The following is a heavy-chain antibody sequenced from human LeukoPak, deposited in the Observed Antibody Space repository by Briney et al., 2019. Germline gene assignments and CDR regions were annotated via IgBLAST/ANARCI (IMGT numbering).Heavy chain of an antibody. CDR1: GFTFSDYY. D-gene: IGHD2-2*01. CDR3: ARDVVVAHPYFDY. Sequence: PGGSLRLSCAASGFTFSDYYMSWIRQAPGKGLEWASYISSSGSTIYYADSVKGRFTISRDNAKNSLYLQMNSLRAEDTAVYYCARDVVVAHPYFDYWGQGTLVTVSS. J-gene: IGHJ4*02. V-gene: IGHV3-11*01. CDR2: ISSSGSTI.